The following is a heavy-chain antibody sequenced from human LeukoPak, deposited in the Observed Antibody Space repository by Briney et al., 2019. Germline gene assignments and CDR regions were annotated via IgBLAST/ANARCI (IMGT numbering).Heavy chain of an antibody. CDR3: ARGYSSSWYFNWFDP. J-gene: IGHJ5*02. Sequence: PSETLSLTCTVSGGSISSYYWSWIRQPPGKGLEWIGYIYYSGSTNYNPSLKSRVTISVDTSKNQFSLKLSSVTAADTAVCYCARGYSSSWYFNWFDPWGQGTLVTVSS. D-gene: IGHD6-13*01. CDR1: GGSISSYY. CDR2: IYYSGST. V-gene: IGHV4-59*01.